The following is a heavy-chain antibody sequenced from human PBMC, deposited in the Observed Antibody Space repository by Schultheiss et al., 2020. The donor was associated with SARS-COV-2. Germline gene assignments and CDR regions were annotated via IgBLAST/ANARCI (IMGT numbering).Heavy chain of an antibody. J-gene: IGHJ1*01. CDR1: GYIFTTYW. CDR2: IYPGDSDT. Sequence: GESLKISCQGSGYIFTTYWIGWVRQMPGKGLEWMGIIYPGDSDTRYSPSFQGQVTISADKSITTAHLQWSSLKASDSGMYYCARHYGDHDNSRPEYFQHWGQGTLVTPSPQ. V-gene: IGHV5-51*01. D-gene: IGHD3-22*01. CDR3: ARHYGDHDNSRPEYFQH.